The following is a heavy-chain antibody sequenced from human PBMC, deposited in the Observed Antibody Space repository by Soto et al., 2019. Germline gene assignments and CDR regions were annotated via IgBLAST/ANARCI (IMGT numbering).Heavy chain of an antibody. V-gene: IGHV3-48*03. Sequence: ESGGGLAQPGGSLRLSCAASGFTFSSYEMNWVRQAPGKGLEWVSYISSSGTTIYYADSVKGRFTVSRDNAKNSLYLQMNSLRADDTAVYYCARAASPFSSSYRFDYWGQGTLVTVSS. D-gene: IGHD6-13*01. CDR3: ARAASPFSSSYRFDY. CDR2: ISSSGTTI. CDR1: GFTFSSYE. J-gene: IGHJ4*02.